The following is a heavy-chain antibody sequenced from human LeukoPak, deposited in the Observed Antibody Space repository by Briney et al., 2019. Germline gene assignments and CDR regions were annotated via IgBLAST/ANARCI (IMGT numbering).Heavy chain of an antibody. D-gene: IGHD3-22*01. CDR2: IWYDGSNK. CDR1: GFTFSSYG. V-gene: IGHV3-33*01. CDR3: AREGTYYYDSSGRPSRYFDY. J-gene: IGHJ4*02. Sequence: GGSLRLSCAASGFTFSSYGMHWVRQAPGKGLEWVAVIWYDGSNKYYADSVKGRFTISRDNSKNTLYLQMNSLRAEDTAVYYCAREGTYYYDSSGRPSRYFDYWGQGTLVTVSS.